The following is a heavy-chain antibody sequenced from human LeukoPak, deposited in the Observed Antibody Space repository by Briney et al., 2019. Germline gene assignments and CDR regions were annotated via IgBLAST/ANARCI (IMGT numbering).Heavy chain of an antibody. CDR1: GGSFSGYY. V-gene: IGHV4-34*01. J-gene: IGHJ4*02. Sequence: SETLSLTCAVYGGSFSGYYWSWIRQPPGKELEWIGEINHSGSTNYNPSLKSRVTISVDTSKNQFSLKLSSVTAADTAVYYCARGSIVVVITPRGRFDYWGQGTLVTVSS. D-gene: IGHD3-22*01. CDR3: ARGSIVVVITPRGRFDY. CDR2: INHSGST.